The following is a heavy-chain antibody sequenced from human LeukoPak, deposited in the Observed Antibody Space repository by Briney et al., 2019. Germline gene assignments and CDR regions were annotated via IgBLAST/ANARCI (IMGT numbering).Heavy chain of an antibody. D-gene: IGHD3-22*01. CDR1: GYTFTGYG. CDR2: ISAYNSNT. V-gene: IGHV1-18*01. Sequence: ASGKVSCKASGYTFTGYGISWVRQAPGQGLEWMGWISAYNSNTYYAQKLQGRVTMTTDPSTSTAYMELRSLRSDDTAVYYCARESPTMTYYYDSSGYYYDNWFDPWGQGTLVTVSS. J-gene: IGHJ5*02. CDR3: ARESPTMTYYYDSSGYYYDNWFDP.